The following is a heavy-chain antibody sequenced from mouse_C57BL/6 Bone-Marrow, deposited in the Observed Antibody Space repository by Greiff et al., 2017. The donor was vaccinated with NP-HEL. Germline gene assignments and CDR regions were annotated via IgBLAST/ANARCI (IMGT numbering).Heavy chain of an antibody. CDR2: IDPSDSYT. Sequence: QVQLQQPGAELVRPGTSVKLSCKASGYTFTSYWMHWVKQRPGQGLEWIGVIDPSDSYTNYKQKFKGKATLTVDTSSSTAYMQLSSLTSEDSAVYSCARAVGGYFWYFDVWGTGNTVTVSS. D-gene: IGHD2-3*01. CDR1: GYTFTSYW. CDR3: ARAVGGYFWYFDV. J-gene: IGHJ1*03. V-gene: IGHV1-59*01.